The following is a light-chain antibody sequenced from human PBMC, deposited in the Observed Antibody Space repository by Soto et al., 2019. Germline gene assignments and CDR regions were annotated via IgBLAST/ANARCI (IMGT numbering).Light chain of an antibody. J-gene: IGKJ1*01. CDR1: QSVSSNY. V-gene: IGKV3-20*01. Sequence: EIVLTQSPGTLSLSPGGRATLSCRASQSVSSNYLAWYQQKPGLAPRLLIYGASSRASGIPARFSGSGSGTDFTLTISRLEPEDFAVYYCQQYRTFGQGTKVDIK. CDR3: QQYRT. CDR2: GAS.